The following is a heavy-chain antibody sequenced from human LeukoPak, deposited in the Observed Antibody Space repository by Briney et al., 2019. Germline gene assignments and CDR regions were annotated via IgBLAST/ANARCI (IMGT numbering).Heavy chain of an antibody. CDR1: GYTFTGYY. V-gene: IGHV1-2*02. CDR2: INPNSGGT. J-gene: IGHJ4*02. CDR3: ARGYYYDSSGYYLLGY. Sequence: GASVKVSCKASGYTFTGYYMHWVRQAPGQGLEWVGWINPNSGGTNYAQKFQGRVTMTRDTSISTAYMELSRLRSDDTAVYYCARGYYYDSSGYYLLGYWGQGTLVTVSS. D-gene: IGHD3-22*01.